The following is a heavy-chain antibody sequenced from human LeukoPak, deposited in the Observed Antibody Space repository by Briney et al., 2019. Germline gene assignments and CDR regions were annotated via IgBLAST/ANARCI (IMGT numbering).Heavy chain of an antibody. J-gene: IGHJ5*02. CDR1: GYSISSGYY. D-gene: IGHD6-19*01. V-gene: IGHV4-38-2*02. CDR2: MYHSGNS. Sequence: PSETLSLTCSVSGYSISSGYYWGWIRQPPGKGLEWIGTMYHSGNSYYNPSLKSRVTISIDTSKKQFSLKLTSVTAADTAVYYCARQQVSGWYLNWLDPWGHGTLVTVSS. CDR3: ARQQVSGWYLNWLDP.